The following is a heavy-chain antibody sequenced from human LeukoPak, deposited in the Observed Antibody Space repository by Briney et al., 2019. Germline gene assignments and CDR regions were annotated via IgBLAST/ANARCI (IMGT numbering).Heavy chain of an antibody. J-gene: IGHJ4*02. CDR3: ARALYGTIDY. V-gene: IGHV4-34*01. Sequence: YWSWIRQPPGKGLEWIGEINHSGSTNYNPSLKSRVTISVDTSKNQFSLKLSSVTAADTAVYYCARALYGTIDYWGQGTLVTVSS. D-gene: IGHD3-10*01. CDR2: INHSGST. CDR1: Y.